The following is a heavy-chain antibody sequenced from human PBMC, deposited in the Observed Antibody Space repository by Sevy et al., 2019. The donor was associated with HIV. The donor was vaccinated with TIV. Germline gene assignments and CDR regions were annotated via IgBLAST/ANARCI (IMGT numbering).Heavy chain of an antibody. D-gene: IGHD2-15*01. CDR2: VNSDGSST. Sequence: GGSLRLSCAASGFTFSSYWMHWVRQAPGKGPVWVSGVNSDGSSTNYADSVKGRFTMSRDSAKNTLYLQMNSLRHEDTAVYFCVAANTWQDYWGQGTLVTVSS. CDR1: GFTFSSYW. V-gene: IGHV3-74*01. CDR3: VAANTWQDY. J-gene: IGHJ4*02.